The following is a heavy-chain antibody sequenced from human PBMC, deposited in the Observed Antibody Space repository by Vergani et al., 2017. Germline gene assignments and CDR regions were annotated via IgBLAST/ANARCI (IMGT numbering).Heavy chain of an antibody. V-gene: IGHV5-10-1*03. J-gene: IGHJ5*02. CDR2: IDPSDSYT. Sequence: EVQLVQSGAEVKKPGESLRISCKGSGYSFTSYWISWVRQMPGKGLEWMGRIDPSDSYTNYSPSFQGHVTISADKSISTAYLQWSSLKASDTAMYYCARDEILGVVVPAALDDWFDPWGQGTLVTVSS. D-gene: IGHD2-2*01. CDR3: ARDEILGVVVPAALDDWFDP. CDR1: GYSFTSYW.